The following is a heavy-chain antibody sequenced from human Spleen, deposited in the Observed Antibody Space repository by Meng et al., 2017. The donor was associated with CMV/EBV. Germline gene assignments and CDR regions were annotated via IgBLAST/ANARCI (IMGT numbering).Heavy chain of an antibody. V-gene: IGHV1-2*02. CDR2: IDPYNGGT. D-gene: IGHD3/OR15-3a*01. CDR3: TREMTGLARTWTSDH. J-gene: IGHJ4*02. Sequence: ASVKVSCKTSGYTFSDFFIHWVRQAPGQGLEWMGWIDPYNGGTNYAQKFQGRVTMTRDTSTNTAYMELNRLRFDDMAMYYCTREMTGLARTWTSDHWGQGTLVTVSS. CDR1: GYTFSDFF.